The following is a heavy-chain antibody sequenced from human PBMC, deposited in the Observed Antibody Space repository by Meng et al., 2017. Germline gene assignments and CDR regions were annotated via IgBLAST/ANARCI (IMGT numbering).Heavy chain of an antibody. D-gene: IGHD3-10*01. J-gene: IGHJ4*02. CDR2: IYDSGST. CDR1: GYSISSGYY. Sequence: SETLSLTCTVSGYSISSGYYWGWIRQPPGKGLEWIGSIYDSGSTYYNPSLKSRVTISVDTSKNQFSLKLSSVTAADTAVYYCARGYYYGSGSNFDYWGQGTLVTVSS. CDR3: ARGYYYGSGSNFDY. V-gene: IGHV4-38-2*02.